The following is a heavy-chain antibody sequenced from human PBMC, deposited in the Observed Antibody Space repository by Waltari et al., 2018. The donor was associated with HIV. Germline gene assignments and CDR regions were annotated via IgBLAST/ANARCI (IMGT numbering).Heavy chain of an antibody. CDR3: ARGGYNSGFSWFDP. D-gene: IGHD5-18*01. Sequence: QVQLHQWGAALLKPSETLSLTCGVYGGSFSGLYWTWIRQPPGKGLEWVGEINNSGNSNYNSSLKSRVTISVDSSRKQFSLRLTSLTAADTAVYYCARGGYNSGFSWFDPWGRGTLVTVSS. CDR2: INNSGNS. V-gene: IGHV4-34*01. CDR1: GGSFSGLY. J-gene: IGHJ5*02.